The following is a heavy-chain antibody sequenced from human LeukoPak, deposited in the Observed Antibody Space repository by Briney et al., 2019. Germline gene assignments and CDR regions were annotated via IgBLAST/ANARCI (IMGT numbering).Heavy chain of an antibody. D-gene: IGHD4-23*01. Sequence: ASVKVSCKASEYTFTSYDINWVRQATGQELEWMGWMNPNSGNTGYAQKFQGRVTMTRDTSISTAYMELSSLRSEDTAVYFCARSNYGGKRWFDPWGQGTLVIVSS. CDR3: ARSNYGGKRWFDP. CDR1: EYTFTSYD. V-gene: IGHV1-8*01. J-gene: IGHJ5*02. CDR2: MNPNSGNT.